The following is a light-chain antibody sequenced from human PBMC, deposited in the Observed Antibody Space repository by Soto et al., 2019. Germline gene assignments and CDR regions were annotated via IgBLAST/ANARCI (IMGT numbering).Light chain of an antibody. Sequence: QSVLTQPACVSGSPGQSITISCTGTSSDVGSYNLVSWYQQHPGKAPKLMIYEGSKRPSGVSNCFSGSKSGNTASLTISGLQAEDEADYYCCSYAGSSTYYGFGTGTKVTVL. CDR3: CSYAGSSTYYG. V-gene: IGLV2-23*01. CDR2: EGS. CDR1: SSDVGSYNL. J-gene: IGLJ1*01.